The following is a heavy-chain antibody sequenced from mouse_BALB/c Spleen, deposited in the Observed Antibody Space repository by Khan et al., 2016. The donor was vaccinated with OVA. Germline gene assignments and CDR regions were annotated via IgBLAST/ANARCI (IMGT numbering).Heavy chain of an antibody. CDR3: ARKDYYDYDPFPY. V-gene: IGHV3-2*02. D-gene: IGHD2-4*01. J-gene: IGHJ3*01. CDR1: GYSITSEYA. Sequence: VQLKESGPGLVKPSQSLSLTCTVTGYSITSEYAWNWIRRFPGNKLEWMGYISYSGNTRYNTSLKSRISITRDTSKNQFFLQLNSVTTEVTATYYCARKDYYDYDPFPYWGQGTLVTVSA. CDR2: ISYSGNT.